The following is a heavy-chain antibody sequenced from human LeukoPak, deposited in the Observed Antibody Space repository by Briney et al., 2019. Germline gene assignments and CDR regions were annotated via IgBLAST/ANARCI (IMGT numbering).Heavy chain of an antibody. V-gene: IGHV4-59*01. CDR1: GGSISSYY. J-gene: IGHJ5*02. CDR2: IYYSGST. Sequence: SETLSLTCTVSGGSISSYYWSWIRQPPGKGLEWIGYIYYSGSTNYNPSLKSRVTVSVATSKNQFSLKLSSVTAADTAVYYCAKVGGSVVVAAISNNLFDPWGQGNLVTVSS. D-gene: IGHD2-21*02. CDR3: AKVGGSVVVAAISNNLFDP.